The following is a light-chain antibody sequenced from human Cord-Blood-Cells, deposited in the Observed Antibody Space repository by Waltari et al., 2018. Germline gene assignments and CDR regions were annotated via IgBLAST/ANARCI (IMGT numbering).Light chain of an antibody. CDR2: DAS. Sequence: EIVLTQSPDTLSLSPGERATLSCRASQSVSSYLAWYQQKPGQAPRLLIYDASTRATGIPARFSGSGSGTDFTLTISSLEPEDFAVYYCQQRSNWPQLTFGGGTKVEIK. V-gene: IGKV3-11*01. CDR3: QQRSNWPQLT. J-gene: IGKJ4*01. CDR1: QSVSSY.